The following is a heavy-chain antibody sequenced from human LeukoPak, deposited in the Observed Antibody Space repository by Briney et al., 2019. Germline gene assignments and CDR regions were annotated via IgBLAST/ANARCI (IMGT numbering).Heavy chain of an antibody. CDR1: GFIVSENY. J-gene: IGHJ4*02. CDR2: ISGSGGST. Sequence: TGGSLRLSCAASGFIVSENYMSWVRQAPGKGLEWVSAISGSGGSTYYADSVKGRFTISRDNSKNTLYLQMNSLRAEDTAVYYCAKALRLGELSFSYWGQGTLVTVSS. CDR3: AKALRLGELSFSY. V-gene: IGHV3-23*01. D-gene: IGHD3-16*02.